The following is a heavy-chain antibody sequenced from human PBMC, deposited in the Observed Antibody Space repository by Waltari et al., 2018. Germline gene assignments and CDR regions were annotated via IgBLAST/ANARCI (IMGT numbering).Heavy chain of an antibody. Sequence: QVQLVQSGAEVKKPGASVTVSCKASGYTFTGYYMHWVRQAPGQGLEWMGWINPNSGGTNYAQKFQGRVTMTRDTSISTAYMELSRLRSDDTAVYYCARSPRYCSGGSCYSAFDYWGQGTLVTVSS. CDR2: INPNSGGT. J-gene: IGHJ4*02. D-gene: IGHD2-15*01. CDR1: GYTFTGYY. V-gene: IGHV1-2*02. CDR3: ARSPRYCSGGSCYSAFDY.